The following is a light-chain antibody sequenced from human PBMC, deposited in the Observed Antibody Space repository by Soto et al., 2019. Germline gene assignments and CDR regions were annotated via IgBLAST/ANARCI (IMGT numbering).Light chain of an antibody. V-gene: IGLV1-40*01. CDR3: QSSDGSLRGPVV. Sequence: QSVLTQPPSVSGAPGQRGTISCTGTRSNIGAGFDVHWYQQLPGTAPKLLIYDNNNRPSGVPDRFSGSKSGTSASLAITGLQAEDEADYYCQSSDGSLRGPVVFGGGTKLTVL. J-gene: IGLJ2*01. CDR1: RSNIGAGFD. CDR2: DNN.